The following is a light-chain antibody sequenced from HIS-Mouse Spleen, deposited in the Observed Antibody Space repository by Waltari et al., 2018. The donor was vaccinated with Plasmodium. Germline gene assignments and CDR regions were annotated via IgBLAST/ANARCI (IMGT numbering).Light chain of an antibody. CDR2: QDS. CDR3: QAWDSSTAV. J-gene: IGLJ3*02. V-gene: IGLV3-1*01. CDR1: KLGDKY. Sequence: SYELTQPPSVSVSPGQTASITCSGDKLGDKYTYWYQQKPGRSPVLVIYQDSKRPSGNPERFSGSNSGNTATLTISGTQAMDEADYYCQAWDSSTAVFGGGTKLTVL.